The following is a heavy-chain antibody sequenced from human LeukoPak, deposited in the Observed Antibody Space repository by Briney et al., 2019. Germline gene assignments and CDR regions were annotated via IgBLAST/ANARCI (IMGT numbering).Heavy chain of an antibody. D-gene: IGHD3-10*01. J-gene: IGHJ4*02. CDR3: AHVDYYIDY. V-gene: IGHV1-69*02. Sequence: GASVKVSCKASGRTFSSYTISWVRQAPGHPLEWMGRIIPILGIANYAQKFQGRVTITADKSTSTAYMELSSLRSEDTAVYDCAHVDYYIDYWGQGTLVTVSS. CDR1: GRTFSSYT. CDR2: IIPILGIA.